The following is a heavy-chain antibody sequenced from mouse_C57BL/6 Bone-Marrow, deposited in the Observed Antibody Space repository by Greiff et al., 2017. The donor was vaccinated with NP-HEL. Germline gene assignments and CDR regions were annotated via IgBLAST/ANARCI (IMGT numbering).Heavy chain of an antibody. V-gene: IGHV1-26*01. J-gene: IGHJ3*01. CDR3: ARTICCGSSPWFAY. CDR1: GYTFTDYY. D-gene: IGHD1-1*01. Sequence: EVQLQQSGPELVKPGASVKISCKASGYTFTDYYMNWVKQSHGKSLEWIGDINPNNGGTSYNQKFKGKATLTVDKSSSTAYMELRSLTSEDSAVYYCARTICCGSSPWFAYWGQGTLVTVSA. CDR2: INPNNGGT.